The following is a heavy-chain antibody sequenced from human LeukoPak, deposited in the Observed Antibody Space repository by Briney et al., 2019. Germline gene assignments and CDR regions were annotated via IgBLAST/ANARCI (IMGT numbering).Heavy chain of an antibody. V-gene: IGHV4-39*01. Sequence: SETLSLTCTVSGGSIRSGTYYWGWIRQPPGKGLEWIGSIYHSGRTYYNPSLWSRVTISVDTSKNQFSLKVSSVTAADTAVYYRARLHYCSGGSCVFDYWGLGSLVTVSS. CDR3: ARLHYCSGGSCVFDY. J-gene: IGHJ4*02. CDR1: GGSIRSGTYY. CDR2: IYHSGRT. D-gene: IGHD2-15*01.